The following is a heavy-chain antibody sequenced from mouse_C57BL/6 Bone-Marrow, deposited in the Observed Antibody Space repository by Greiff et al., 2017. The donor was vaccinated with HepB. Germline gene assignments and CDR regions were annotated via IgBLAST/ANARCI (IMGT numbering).Heavy chain of an antibody. CDR2: ISYDGSN. Sequence: ESGPGLVKPSQSLSLTCSVTGYSITSGYYWNWIRQFPGNKLEWMGYISYDGSNNYNPSLKNRISITRDTSKNQFFLKLNSVTTEDTATYYCARGFITTVVATPPWGQGTLVTVSA. CDR1: GYSITSGYY. D-gene: IGHD1-1*01. J-gene: IGHJ3*01. V-gene: IGHV3-6*01. CDR3: ARGFITTVVATPP.